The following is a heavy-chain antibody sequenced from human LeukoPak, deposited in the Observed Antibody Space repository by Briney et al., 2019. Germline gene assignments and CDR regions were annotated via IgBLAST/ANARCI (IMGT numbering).Heavy chain of an antibody. CDR3: ARDTIGYCSITTCRDVAFDI. CDR1: GGSISSSSYY. V-gene: IGHV4-39*07. D-gene: IGHD2-2*01. CDR2: IYYSGST. Sequence: SETLSLTCTVSGGSISSSSYYWGWIRQPPGKGLEWIGSIYYSGSTYYNPSLKSRVTISVGTSKNQFSLKLSSVTAADTAVYYCARDTIGYCSITTCRDVAFDIWGQGTMVTVSS. J-gene: IGHJ3*02.